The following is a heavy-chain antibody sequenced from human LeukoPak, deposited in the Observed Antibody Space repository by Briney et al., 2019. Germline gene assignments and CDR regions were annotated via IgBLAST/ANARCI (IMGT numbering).Heavy chain of an antibody. Sequence: ASVKVSCKASGYTFTSYGISWVRQAPGQGLEWMGWISAYNGNTNYAQKLQGRVTMTTDTSTSTAYMELRSLRSDDTAVYYCARIRGIAAAGDMVDYWGQGTLVTVSS. CDR1: GYTFTSYG. J-gene: IGHJ4*02. V-gene: IGHV1-18*01. D-gene: IGHD6-13*01. CDR3: ARIRGIAAAGDMVDY. CDR2: ISAYNGNT.